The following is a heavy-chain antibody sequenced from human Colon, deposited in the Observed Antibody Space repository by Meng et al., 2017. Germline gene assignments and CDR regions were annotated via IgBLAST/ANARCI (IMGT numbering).Heavy chain of an antibody. CDR3: ARDQSRTSSWYPDY. V-gene: IGHV1-18*01. D-gene: IGHD6-13*01. CDR1: GYTFTNYG. CDR2: ISAYSGNT. J-gene: IGHJ4*02. Sequence: VPLVQLGAEVKKPGASVKGSCKASGYTFTNYGVSWVRQAPGQGLEWMGWISAYSGNTNYVQKLQDRVTMTTDTSTSKAYMELRSLRSDDTAVYYCARDQSRTSSWYPDYWGQGTLVTVSS.